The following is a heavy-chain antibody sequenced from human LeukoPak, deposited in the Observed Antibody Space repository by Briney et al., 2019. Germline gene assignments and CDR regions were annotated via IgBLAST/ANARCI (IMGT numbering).Heavy chain of an antibody. V-gene: IGHV3-11*04. Sequence: GGSLRLSCVGSGFNFSNYYMSWIRQAPGKGLEWISYISPNAVNRYYVDSVKGRFTISRDNAKNSLYLQMNSLRAEDTAVYYCARALSYSYGSMDFWGQGTLVIVSS. CDR1: GFNFSNYY. D-gene: IGHD5-18*01. J-gene: IGHJ4*02. CDR3: ARALSYSYGSMDF. CDR2: ISPNAVNR.